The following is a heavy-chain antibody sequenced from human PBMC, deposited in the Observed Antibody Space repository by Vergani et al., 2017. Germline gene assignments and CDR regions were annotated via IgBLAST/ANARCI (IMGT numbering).Heavy chain of an antibody. CDR1: GFTFSDYY. V-gene: IGHV3-11*01. J-gene: IGHJ4*02. D-gene: IGHD1-1*01. CDR2: ISNSGSTI. CDR3: ASLRLEAFDY. Sequence: VQLVESGGGLVMPGGSLRLSCAASGFTFSDYYMIWIRQAPGKGLEWVSYISNSGSTIYYADSVKGRFTISRDNAKNSLYLQMNSLRAEDPAVYYCASLRLEAFDYWGQGTLVTVSS.